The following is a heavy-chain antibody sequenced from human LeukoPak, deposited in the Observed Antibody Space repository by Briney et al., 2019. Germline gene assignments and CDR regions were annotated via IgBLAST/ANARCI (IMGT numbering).Heavy chain of an antibody. CDR3: SRGSYDILTGYSTLGEY. D-gene: IGHD3-9*01. CDR1: GGSISSSTYY. CDR2: IYYTGST. J-gene: IGHJ4*02. Sequence: PSETLSLTCTVSGGSISSSTYYWGWIRQPPGKGLEWIGIIYYTGSTYYNPSLKSRITILLDTSKNQISLKLSSVTAADTAVYYCSRGSYDILTGYSTLGEYWGQGTLVTVYS. V-gene: IGHV4-39*01.